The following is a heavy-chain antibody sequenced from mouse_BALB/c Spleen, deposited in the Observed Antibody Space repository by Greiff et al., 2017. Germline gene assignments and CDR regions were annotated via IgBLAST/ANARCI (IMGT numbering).Heavy chain of an antibody. D-gene: IGHD2-4*01. V-gene: IGHV1S132*01. Sequence: VQLQQSGAELVKPGASVKLSCKTSGYTFTSYWIQWVKQRPGQGLGWIGEIFPGTGTTYYNEKFKGKATLTIDTSSSTAYMQLSSLTSEDSAVYFCARGGLRRGGWFAYWGQGTLVTVSA. CDR1: GYTFTSYW. J-gene: IGHJ3*01. CDR3: ARGGLRRGGWFAY. CDR2: IFPGTGTT.